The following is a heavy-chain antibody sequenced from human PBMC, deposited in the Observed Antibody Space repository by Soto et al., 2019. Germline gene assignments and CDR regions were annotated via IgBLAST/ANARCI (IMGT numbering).Heavy chain of an antibody. CDR2: IHYRGST. Sequence: LSLTCAVSGGSVSVDSYYWAWIRQPPGKGLEWIATIHYRGSTYYATSLKSRVTISIDTSKNQFSLMLASVTATDTAFYYRARLATTVSTPNYWGQGTLVTVSS. J-gene: IGHJ4*02. V-gene: IGHV4-39*01. CDR1: GGSVSVDSYY. D-gene: IGHD4-17*01. CDR3: ARLATTVSTPNY.